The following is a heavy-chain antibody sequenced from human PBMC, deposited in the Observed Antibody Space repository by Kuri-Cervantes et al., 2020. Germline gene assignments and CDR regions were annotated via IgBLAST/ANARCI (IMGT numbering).Heavy chain of an antibody. CDR1: GFTFSSYS. V-gene: IGHV3-21*01. D-gene: IGHD3-16*01. Sequence: GESLKISCAASGFTFSSYSMNWVRQAPGKGLEWVSSISSSSSYIYYADSVKGRFTISRDNAKNSLCLQMNSLRAEDTAVYYCARQYYDYVWGSYPWTEINWFDPWGQGTLVTVSS. CDR2: ISSSSSYI. CDR3: ARQYYDYVWGSYPWTEINWFDP. J-gene: IGHJ5*02.